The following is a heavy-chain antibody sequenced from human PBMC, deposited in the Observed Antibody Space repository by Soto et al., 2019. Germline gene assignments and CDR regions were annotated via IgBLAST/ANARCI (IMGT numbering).Heavy chain of an antibody. CDR1: GGYISSYY. J-gene: IGHJ4*02. Sequence: QVQRQESGQGLVNPSETLSLTWTVAGGYISSYYWSWIRQPPGQGLEGIVYNFYSGSTNYNPSLQIRVTISVDTSKNQCSLKLSSVTAADAAVYYCARHSFTSTWSRGADYWGQGTLVTVSS. V-gene: IGHV4-59*08. CDR2: NFYSGST. CDR3: ARHSFTSTWSRGADY. D-gene: IGHD2-2*01.